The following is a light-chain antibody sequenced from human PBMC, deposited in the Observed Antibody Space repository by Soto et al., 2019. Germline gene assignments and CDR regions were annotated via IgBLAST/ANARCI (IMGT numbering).Light chain of an antibody. CDR1: QSVYTNY. Sequence: EIVLTQSPGTLSLSPGERATLSCRASQSVYTNYLAWYQQKPGQAPRLLIYGASRRATGIPDRFSGSGSGTDFPLTLSRLGAEGFGGYYCQDQGNSPSVETFGQGTKLEIK. CDR2: GAS. J-gene: IGKJ2*01. V-gene: IGKV3-20*01. CDR3: QDQGNSPSVET.